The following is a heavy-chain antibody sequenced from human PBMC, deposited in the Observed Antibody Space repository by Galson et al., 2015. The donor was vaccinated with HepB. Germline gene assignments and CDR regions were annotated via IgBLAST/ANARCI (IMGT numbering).Heavy chain of an antibody. CDR2: IIPIFGTA. V-gene: IGHV1-69*06. D-gene: IGHD6-19*01. CDR3: ARDRGYSSGWFGDDYGMDV. Sequence: SVKVSCKASGYTFTSYAISWVRQAPGQGLEWMGGIIPIFGTANYAQKFQGRVTITADKSTSTAYMELSSLRSEDTAVYYCARDRGYSSGWFGDDYGMDVWGQGTTVTVSS. CDR1: GYTFTSYA. J-gene: IGHJ6*02.